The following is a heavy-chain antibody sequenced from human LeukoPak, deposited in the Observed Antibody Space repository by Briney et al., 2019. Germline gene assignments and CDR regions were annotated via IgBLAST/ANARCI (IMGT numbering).Heavy chain of an antibody. CDR3: ATDLATNYYDSSGYLY. D-gene: IGHD3-22*01. CDR2: IFYNGNT. V-gene: IGHV4-59*12. J-gene: IGHJ4*02. Sequence: SETLSLTCAVYGGSFSGYYWSWLRQPPGKGLEWIAYIFYNGNTKYNPSLKSRVTMSVDTSKNQFPLKLSSVTAADTAVYYCATDLATNYYDSSGYLYWGQGTLVTVSS. CDR1: GGSFSGYY.